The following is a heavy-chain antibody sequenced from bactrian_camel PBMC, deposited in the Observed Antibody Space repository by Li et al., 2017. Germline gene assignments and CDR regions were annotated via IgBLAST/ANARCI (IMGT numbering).Heavy chain of an antibody. V-gene: IGHV3S31*01. CDR2: INSGGGTT. J-gene: IGHJ4*01. Sequence: VQLVESGGGLVQPGGSLRLSCAASGFPFSTWGMRWARQTPGSGLEWVSTINSGGGTTYYADSVKGRFSISKDNAKNTLYLQMNNLKPEDTAMYYCAAREPKYGCGLTRRSFKYWGQGTQVTVS. CDR1: GFPFSTWG. D-gene: IGHD5*01. CDR3: AAREPKYGCGLTRRSFKY.